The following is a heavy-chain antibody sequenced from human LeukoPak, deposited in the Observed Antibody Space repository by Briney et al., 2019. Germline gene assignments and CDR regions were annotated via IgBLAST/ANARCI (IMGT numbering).Heavy chain of an antibody. J-gene: IGHJ4*02. CDR1: GFTFSSYS. V-gene: IGHV3-21*01. CDR3: PKDNPPTH. Sequence: PGGSLRLSCAATGFTFSSYSMNWVRQAPGKGLEWVSSISSSSSYIYYADSVKGRFTISRDNAKNSLYLQMNSLRAKDTAVYYCPKDNPPTHWGQGTLVTVSS. CDR2: ISSSSSYI.